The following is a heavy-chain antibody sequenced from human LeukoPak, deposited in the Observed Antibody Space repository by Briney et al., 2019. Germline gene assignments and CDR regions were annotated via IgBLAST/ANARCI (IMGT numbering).Heavy chain of an antibody. CDR1: GYTFTGYF. V-gene: IGHV1-2*02. D-gene: IGHD6-13*01. CDR2: INPNSGDT. Sequence: ASVEVSCKAVGYTFTGYFMHWVRQAPGQGLEWMGWINPNSGDTNYAQKFQGRVTMTRDTSISTAYMELSNLRSDDTAAYYCARDRRAVAGTPYDFDYWGQGTLVTVSS. J-gene: IGHJ4*02. CDR3: ARDRRAVAGTPYDFDY.